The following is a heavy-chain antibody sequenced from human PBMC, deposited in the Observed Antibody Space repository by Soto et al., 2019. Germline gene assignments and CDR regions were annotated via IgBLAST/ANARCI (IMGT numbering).Heavy chain of an antibody. V-gene: IGHV5-51*01. CDR2: IYPGDSDT. CDR3: ARQKLWMATINNDAFDV. Sequence: GESLKISCKGSGYTFNTYWIGWVRQMPGKVLEWMGFIYPGDSDTTYSPSFQGQVTISVDKSISTAYLQWSSLKVSDTAMYYCARQKLWMATINNDAFDVWGQGXKVTV. D-gene: IGHD2-21*01. J-gene: IGHJ3*01. CDR1: GYTFNTYW.